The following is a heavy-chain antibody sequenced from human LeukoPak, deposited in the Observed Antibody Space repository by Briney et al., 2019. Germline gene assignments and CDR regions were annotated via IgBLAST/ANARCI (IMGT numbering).Heavy chain of an antibody. V-gene: IGHV4-4*02. J-gene: IGHJ4*02. CDR1: GGSISSSNW. Sequence: SGTLSLTCAVSGGSISSSNWWSWVRQPPGKGLEWIGEIYHSGSTNYNPSLKSRVTISVDKSKNQFSLKLSSVTAADTAVYYCARAPTDDYGDYYFDYWGQGTLVTVSS. D-gene: IGHD4-17*01. CDR2: IYHSGST. CDR3: ARAPTDDYGDYYFDY.